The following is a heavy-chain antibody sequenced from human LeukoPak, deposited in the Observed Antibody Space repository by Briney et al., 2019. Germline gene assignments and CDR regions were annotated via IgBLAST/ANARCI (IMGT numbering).Heavy chain of an antibody. CDR1: GGSISSYY. D-gene: IGHD3-10*01. CDR2: IYTSGST. CDR3: ARGITMVRGVTNWFDP. Sequence: SETLSLTCTVSGGSISSYYWSWIRQPAGKGLEWIGRIYTSGSTNYNPSLKSRVTMSVDTSKSQFSLKLSSVTAADTAVYYCARGITMVRGVTNWFDPWGQGTLVTVSS. J-gene: IGHJ5*02. V-gene: IGHV4-4*07.